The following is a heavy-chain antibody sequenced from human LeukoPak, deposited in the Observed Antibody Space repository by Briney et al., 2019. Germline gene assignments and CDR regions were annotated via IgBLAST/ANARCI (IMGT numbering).Heavy chain of an antibody. J-gene: IGHJ4*02. CDR3: TRETGWGPGY. D-gene: IGHD6-19*01. V-gene: IGHV3-74*01. Sequence: PGGSLRLSCAASGFTLGGYKMHWIRQAPGKGLAWVAQINTDGSSITYADSVKGRFTISRDNAKNTLYLQMDSLRDEDTAVYYCTRETGWGPGYWGQGTLVTVSS. CDR2: INTDGSSI. CDR1: GFTLGGYK.